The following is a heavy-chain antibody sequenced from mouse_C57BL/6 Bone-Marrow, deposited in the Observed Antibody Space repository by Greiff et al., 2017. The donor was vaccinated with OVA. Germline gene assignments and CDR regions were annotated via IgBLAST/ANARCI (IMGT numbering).Heavy chain of an antibody. J-gene: IGHJ4*01. CDR2: IWTGGGT. V-gene: IGHV2-9-1*01. CDR1: GFSLTSYA. D-gene: IGHD2-5*01. CDR3: ARTLYSNYVNYAMDY. Sequence: VKLQESGPGLVAPSQSLSITCTVSGFSLTSYAISWVRQPPGKGLEWLGVIWTGGGTNYNSALKSRLSISKDNSKSQVFLKMNSLQTDDTARYYCARTLYSNYVNYAMDYWGQGTSVTVSS.